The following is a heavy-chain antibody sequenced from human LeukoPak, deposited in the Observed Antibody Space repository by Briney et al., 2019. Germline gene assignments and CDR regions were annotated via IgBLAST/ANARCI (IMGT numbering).Heavy chain of an antibody. CDR1: GFPFRIFA. CDR3: AKCRVVYIGHDY. V-gene: IGHV3-23*01. D-gene: IGHD2-2*01. J-gene: IGHJ4*02. Sequence: GRTLSLSRAFSGFPFRIFAMSGVPQPPGKGLEGGLALSGRGGSTYYADSVKGRFTISRDNSKNTLYLQMNSLSAEDTAVYYCAKCRVVYIGHDYWGQGTLVTVSS. CDR2: LSGRGGST.